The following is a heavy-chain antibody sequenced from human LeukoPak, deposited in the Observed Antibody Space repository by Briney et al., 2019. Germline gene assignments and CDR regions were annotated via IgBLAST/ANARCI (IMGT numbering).Heavy chain of an antibody. CDR1: GGSISSYY. Sequence: SETLSLTCTVSGGSISSYYWSWIRQPPGKGLEWIGYIYYSESTNYNPSLKSQVTISVDTANTQFSLKLNLVTAADTAVYFYARHPPYLNYYGSGHGWFDPWGQGTLVTVSS. V-gene: IGHV4-59*08. CDR3: ARHPPYLNYYGSGHGWFDP. D-gene: IGHD3-10*01. J-gene: IGHJ5*02. CDR2: IYYSEST.